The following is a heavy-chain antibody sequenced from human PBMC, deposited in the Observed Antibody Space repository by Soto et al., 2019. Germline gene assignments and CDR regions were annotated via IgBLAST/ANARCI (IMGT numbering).Heavy chain of an antibody. CDR2: IHHSGST. V-gene: IGHV4-59*01. J-gene: IGHJ4*02. CDR3: ARVDNNGYSDY. Sequence: PSETLSLTCTVSGGSISQSYWSWIRQPPGKGLEWIGYIHHSGSTAYNPSLKSRVTILVDTSNNHFSLRLTSVTAADTALYYCARVDNNGYSDYWGRGTLVTVSS. CDR1: GGSISQSY. D-gene: IGHD3-22*01.